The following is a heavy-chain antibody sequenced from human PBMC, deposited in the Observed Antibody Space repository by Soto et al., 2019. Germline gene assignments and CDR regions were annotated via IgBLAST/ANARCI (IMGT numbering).Heavy chain of an antibody. D-gene: IGHD5-18*01. Sequence: PGGSLRLSCAASGFTFSSYAMHWVRQAPGKGLEWVAVISYDGSNKYYADSVKGRFTISRDNSKNTLYLQMNSLRAEDTAVYYCARPYVDTAMAPFDYWGQGTLVTVSS. J-gene: IGHJ4*02. V-gene: IGHV3-30-3*01. CDR2: ISYDGSNK. CDR3: ARPYVDTAMAPFDY. CDR1: GFTFSSYA.